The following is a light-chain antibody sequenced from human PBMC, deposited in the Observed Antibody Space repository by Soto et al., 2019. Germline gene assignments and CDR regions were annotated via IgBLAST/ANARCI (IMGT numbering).Light chain of an antibody. CDR3: ESYDISLSGYV. Sequence: QSVLTQPPSVSGSPVQRVTISCTGSSSNIGAGYALHWYQQLPGAVPRLVIYPNNNRPSGVPDRISGSKSGTSASLAITGLQAEDEADYYCESYDISLSGYVFGTGTKVTVL. J-gene: IGLJ1*01. CDR2: PNN. V-gene: IGLV1-40*01. CDR1: SSNIGAGYA.